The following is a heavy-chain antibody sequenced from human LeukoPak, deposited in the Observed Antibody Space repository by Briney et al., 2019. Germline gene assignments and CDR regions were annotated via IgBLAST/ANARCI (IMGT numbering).Heavy chain of an antibody. V-gene: IGHV4-59*08. CDR1: GGSISSYY. D-gene: IGHD3-16*01. CDR2: IYFSGST. J-gene: IGHJ4*02. Sequence: SETLSLTCTVSGGSISSYYWSWIRQPPGKGLEWIGYIYFSGSTSYNPSLQSRVTISVDTSKNQFSLNLSSVTAADTALYYRARSPTLYYFDYWGQATLVTVSS. CDR3: ARSPTLYYFDY.